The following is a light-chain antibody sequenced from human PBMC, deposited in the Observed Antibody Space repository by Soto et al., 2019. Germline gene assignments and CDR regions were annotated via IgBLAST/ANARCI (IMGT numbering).Light chain of an antibody. CDR2: EVS. J-gene: IGLJ3*02. CDR1: SSDVGGYNY. CDR3: SSYAGSNNWV. Sequence: QSVLTQPPSASGSPGQSVTISCTGTSSDVGGYNYVSWYQQHPGKAPKLMIYEVSKRPSGVPDRFSGSQSGNTASLTVSGLQAEDEAEYYCSSYAGSNNWVVGGGTKVTVL. V-gene: IGLV2-8*01.